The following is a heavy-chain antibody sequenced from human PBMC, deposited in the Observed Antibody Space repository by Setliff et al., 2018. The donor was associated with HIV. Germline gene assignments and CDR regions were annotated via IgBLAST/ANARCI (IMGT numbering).Heavy chain of an antibody. CDR3: AVYSSSAYDAYDI. J-gene: IGHJ3*02. CDR1: GYTFINFY. CDR2: ISPNSSGT. D-gene: IGHD6-6*01. V-gene: IGHV1-2*06. Sequence: ASVKVSCKASGYTFINFYIYWVRQAPGQGLEWVGRISPNSSGTNYAQKFQGRVTMTRDTSISTAYMELSRLRSDDTAVYYCAVYSSSAYDAYDIWGQGTMVTVSS.